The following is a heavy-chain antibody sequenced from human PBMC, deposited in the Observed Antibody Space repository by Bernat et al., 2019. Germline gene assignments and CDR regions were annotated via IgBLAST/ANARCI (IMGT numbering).Heavy chain of an antibody. J-gene: IGHJ6*02. CDR1: GGTFSSYA. D-gene: IGHD5-24*01. Sequence: QVQLVQSGAEVKKPGSSVKVSCKASGGTFSSYAISWVRQAPGQGLEWMGRIIPILGIANYAQKFQGRVTITADKSTSTAYMELSSLRSEDTAVYYCARDRRDGYKYFYGMDVWGQGTTVTVSS. CDR2: IIPILGIA. V-gene: IGHV1-69*04. CDR3: ARDRRDGYKYFYGMDV.